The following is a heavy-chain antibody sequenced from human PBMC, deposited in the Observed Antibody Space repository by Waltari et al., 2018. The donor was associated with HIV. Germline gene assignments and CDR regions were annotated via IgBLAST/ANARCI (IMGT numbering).Heavy chain of an antibody. CDR3: ARIGTLQYYFDY. CDR2: IYYGGST. Sequence: QVQLQESGPGLVKPSQTLSLTCIVSGGSINSDDYSWNWIRQPPGKGLEWIGSIYYGGSTYYNPSLKSRITVSVDRSKNQFALKLTSVTAADTAVYYCARIGTLQYYFDYWGRGTLVTVSS. D-gene: IGHD1-1*01. V-gene: IGHV4-30-4*08. J-gene: IGHJ4*02. CDR1: GGSINSDDYS.